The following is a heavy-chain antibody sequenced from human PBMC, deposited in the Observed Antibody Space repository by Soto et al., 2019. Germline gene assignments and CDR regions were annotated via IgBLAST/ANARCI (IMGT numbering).Heavy chain of an antibody. D-gene: IGHD3-3*01. J-gene: IGHJ6*03. CDR1: GFTFSSYA. CDR3: AKDGSRDDFWSRYYYYYYMDV. Sequence: GGSLRLSCAASGFTFSSYAMSWVRQAPGKGLEWVSAISGSGGSTYYADSVKGRFTISRDNSKNTLYLQMNSLRTEDTAVYYCAKDGSRDDFWSRYYYYYYMDVWGKGTTVTVSS. V-gene: IGHV3-23*01. CDR2: ISGSGGST.